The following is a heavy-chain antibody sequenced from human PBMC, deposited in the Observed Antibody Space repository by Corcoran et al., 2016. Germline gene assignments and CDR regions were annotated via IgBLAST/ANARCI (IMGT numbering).Heavy chain of an antibody. D-gene: IGHD2-15*01. V-gene: IGHV3-74*01. Sequence: EVQMVESGGGLVQPGGSLRLSCAASGFTVSGYWMHWVRQAPGKGLEWVSYISTDGSTIKYADSVKGRFTISRDNAKNTLYLQMNSLRAEDTAVYYCARALAHCSGGNCYWGQGTLVTVSS. CDR1: GFTVSGYW. CDR2: ISTDGSTI. CDR3: ARALAHCSGGNCY. J-gene: IGHJ4*02.